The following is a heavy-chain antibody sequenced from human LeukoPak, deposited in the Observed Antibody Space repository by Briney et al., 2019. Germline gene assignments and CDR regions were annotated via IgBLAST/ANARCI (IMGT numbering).Heavy chain of an antibody. V-gene: IGHV4-34*01. Sequence: SETLSLTCSVSGDSISLSFYYWSWIRQPPGKGLEWIGEINHSGSTNYNPSLKSRVTISVDTSKNQFSLKLSSVTAADTAVYYCARGFRRWLQLRVVGSFDYWGQGTLVTVSS. D-gene: IGHD5-24*01. J-gene: IGHJ4*02. CDR2: INHSGST. CDR3: ARGFRRWLQLRVVGSFDY. CDR1: GDSISLSFYY.